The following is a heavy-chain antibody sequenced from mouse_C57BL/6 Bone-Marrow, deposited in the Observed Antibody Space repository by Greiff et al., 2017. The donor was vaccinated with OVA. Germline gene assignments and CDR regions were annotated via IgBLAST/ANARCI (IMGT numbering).Heavy chain of an antibody. V-gene: IGHV1-7*01. Sequence: QVQLQQSGAELAKPGASVKLSCKASGYPFTSYWMHWVKQRPGQGLEWIGYINPSSGYPKSNQKFKDKATLTADKSSSTAYMQLSSLTYEDSAVYYCARYPYYYGSPYWYFDVWGTGTTVTVSS. J-gene: IGHJ1*03. CDR1: GYPFTSYW. D-gene: IGHD1-1*01. CDR2: INPSSGYP. CDR3: ARYPYYYGSPYWYFDV.